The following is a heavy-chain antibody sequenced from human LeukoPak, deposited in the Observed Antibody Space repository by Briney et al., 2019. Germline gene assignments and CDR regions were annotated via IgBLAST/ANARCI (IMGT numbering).Heavy chain of an antibody. D-gene: IGHD6-13*01. J-gene: IGHJ4*02. Sequence: VASVKVSCKASGYTFTGYYMHWVRQAPGQGLEWMGWINPNSGGTNYAQKFQGRVTMTRDTSISTAYMEVRSLRSDDTAVYYCARGLGYSSSWYGDYWGQGTLVTVSS. V-gene: IGHV1-2*02. CDR2: INPNSGGT. CDR3: ARGLGYSSSWYGDY. CDR1: GYTFTGYY.